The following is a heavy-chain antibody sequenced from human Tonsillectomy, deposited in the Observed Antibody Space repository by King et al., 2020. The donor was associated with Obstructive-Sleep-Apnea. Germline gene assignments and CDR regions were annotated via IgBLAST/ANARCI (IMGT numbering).Heavy chain of an antibody. J-gene: IGHJ5*02. D-gene: IGHD3-10*01. CDR3: AREYYRSGTYYGYWFDP. Sequence: VQLQESGPGLVKPSETLSLNCTVSGASISSGYYYWSWIRQPPGKGLEWIGYIFYSGSTYCNPSLKSRVALSVDTSKNQFSLKLSSVTAADTAVYYCAREYYRSGTYYGYWFDPWGQGTLVTVSS. CDR2: IFYSGST. V-gene: IGHV4-30-4*01. CDR1: GASISSGYYY.